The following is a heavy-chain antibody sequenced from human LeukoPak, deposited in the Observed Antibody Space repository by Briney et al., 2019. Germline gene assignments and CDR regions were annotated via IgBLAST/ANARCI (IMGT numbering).Heavy chain of an antibody. CDR3: ARTFGGSYYDDYYYYYMDV. V-gene: IGHV3-23*01. Sequence: SGGSLRLSCAASGFTFSSYGMSWVRQAPGKGLEWVSAISGSGGSTYYADSVKGRFTLSRDNSKNTLYLQMNSLRAEDTAVYYCARTFGGSYYDDYYYYYMDVWGKGTTVTISS. J-gene: IGHJ6*03. D-gene: IGHD1-26*01. CDR2: ISGSGGST. CDR1: GFTFSSYG.